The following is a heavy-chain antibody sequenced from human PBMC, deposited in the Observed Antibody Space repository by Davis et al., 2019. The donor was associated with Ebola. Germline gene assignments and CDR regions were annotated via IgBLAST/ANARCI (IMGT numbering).Heavy chain of an antibody. CDR1: GGSFSGYY. Sequence: PSEILSLTCAVYGGSFSGYYWSWIRQPPGKGLEWIGEINHSGSTNYNPSLKSRVTISVDTSKNQFSLKLSSVTAADTAVYYCARDAGSGGDYWGQGTLVTVSS. D-gene: IGHD2-15*01. V-gene: IGHV4-34*01. J-gene: IGHJ4*02. CDR2: INHSGST. CDR3: ARDAGSGGDY.